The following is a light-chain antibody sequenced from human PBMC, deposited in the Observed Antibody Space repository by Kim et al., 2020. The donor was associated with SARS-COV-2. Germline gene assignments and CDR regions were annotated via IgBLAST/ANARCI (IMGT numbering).Light chain of an antibody. CDR3: NSRDSSGNHLV. CDR2: GKN. J-gene: IGLJ2*01. CDR1: CIKRYY. V-gene: IGLV3-19*01. Sequence: ALGEIVTLTGKGHCIKRYYDRRDQQKQGQATVLVIYGKNTRPSGIPERLSVSRSGNTAYLTITGAQAEDEADYYGNSRDSSGNHLVFGGGTKLTVL.